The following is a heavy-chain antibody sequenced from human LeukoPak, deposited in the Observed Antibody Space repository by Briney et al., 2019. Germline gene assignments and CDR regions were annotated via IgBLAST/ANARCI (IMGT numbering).Heavy chain of an antibody. V-gene: IGHV4-34*01. J-gene: IGHJ2*01. D-gene: IGHD3-9*01. CDR3: ARSTGPLRYFDWPQGYFDL. CDR1: GGSFSGYY. Sequence: SETLSLTCAVYGGSFSGYYWSWIRQPPGKGLEWIGEINHSGSTNYNPSLKSRVTISVDTSKNQFSLKLSSVTAADTAVYYCARSTGPLRYFDWPQGYFDLWGRGTLVTVSS. CDR2: INHSGST.